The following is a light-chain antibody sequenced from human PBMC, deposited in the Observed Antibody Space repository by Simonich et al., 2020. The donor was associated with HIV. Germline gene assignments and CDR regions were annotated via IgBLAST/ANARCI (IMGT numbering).Light chain of an antibody. CDR3: QQYYSSPFT. J-gene: IGKJ3*01. V-gene: IGKV4-1*01. CDR1: QSVLYSSNNKNY. CDR2: WAS. Sequence: DIVMTQSPDSLAVSLGERATINCKSSQSVLYSSNNKNYLAWYQQKPGQPPKLLIYWASTRDSGVPDRFSGSGSGTDLTLTISSLQAEDVAVYYCQQYYSSPFTFGPGTKVDIK.